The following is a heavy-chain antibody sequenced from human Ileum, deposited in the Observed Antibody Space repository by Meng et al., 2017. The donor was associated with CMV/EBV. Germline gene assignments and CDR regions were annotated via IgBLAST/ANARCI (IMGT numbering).Heavy chain of an antibody. V-gene: IGHV3-21*01. D-gene: IGHD3-22*01. J-gene: IGHJ6*02. Sequence: GGSLRLSCAASGFTFSNYNVNWVRQAPGKGLEWVSSISSSGSHMYYADSLRGRFTVSRDNAKNSLYLQMNSLRAEDTAVYYCAREGESWSIVVVRDYYYGMDVWGQGTTVTVSS. CDR1: GFTFSNYN. CDR3: AREGESWSIVVVRDYYYGMDV. CDR2: ISSSGSHM.